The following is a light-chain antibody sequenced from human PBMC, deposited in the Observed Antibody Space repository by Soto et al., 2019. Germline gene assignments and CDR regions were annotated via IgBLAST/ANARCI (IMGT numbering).Light chain of an antibody. Sequence: QSVLTQPPSVSGTPGQRVTISCSGSNSNIGSNTVNWYQQLPGTAPKLLIYSDNQRPSGVPDRFSGSKSGTSASLAISGLQSEDEADYYCTSYAGSNNLVFAGGTKLTVL. CDR1: NSNIGSNT. CDR3: TSYAGSNNLV. J-gene: IGLJ3*02. CDR2: SDN. V-gene: IGLV1-44*01.